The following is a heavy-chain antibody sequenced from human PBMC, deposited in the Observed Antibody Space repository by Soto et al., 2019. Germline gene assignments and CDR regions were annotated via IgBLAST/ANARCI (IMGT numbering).Heavy chain of an antibody. CDR3: ARGYSIPSDYYYYGMDV. CDR2: INHSGST. CDR1: GGSFSGYY. Sequence: KPSETLSLTCAVYGGSFSGYYWSWIRQPPGKGLEWIGEINHSGSTNYNPSLKSRVTISVDTSKNQFSLKLSSVTAADTAVYYCARGYSIPSDYYYYGMDVWGQGTTVTVS. D-gene: IGHD1-26*01. J-gene: IGHJ6*02. V-gene: IGHV4-34*01.